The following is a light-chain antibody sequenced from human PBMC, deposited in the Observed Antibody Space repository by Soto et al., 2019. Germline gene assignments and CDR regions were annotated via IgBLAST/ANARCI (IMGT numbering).Light chain of an antibody. CDR3: CSSAGSSLYV. CDR2: EGT. V-gene: IGLV2-23*01. CDR1: RSDVGTYDL. Sequence: QSSLTQPASLSGSSGQSIPISCTGTRSDVGTYDLVSWYQQHPGKAPKPMIYEGTKRPSGVSNRFSGSKSANTASLTISGLQPEDEADYYCCSSAGSSLYVFGSGTKVTVL. J-gene: IGLJ1*01.